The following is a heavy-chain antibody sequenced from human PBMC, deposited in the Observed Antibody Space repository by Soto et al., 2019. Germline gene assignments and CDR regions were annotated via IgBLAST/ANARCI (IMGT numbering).Heavy chain of an antibody. J-gene: IGHJ4*02. CDR3: ARCASSCSLGF. Sequence: QVELQESGPGLAKPSQTLSLTCTVSGGSISSGDYYWSWIRQPPGKGLEWIGYIYYSGSTYYNPSLMSRVTISVDTSENQFSLKLSSVTAADTAVYYCARCASSCSLGFWGQGTLVTVSS. CDR2: IYYSGST. V-gene: IGHV4-30-4*01. CDR1: GGSISSGDYY. D-gene: IGHD2-15*01.